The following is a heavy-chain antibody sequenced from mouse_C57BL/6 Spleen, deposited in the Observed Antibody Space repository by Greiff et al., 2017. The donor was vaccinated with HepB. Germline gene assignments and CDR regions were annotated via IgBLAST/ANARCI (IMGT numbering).Heavy chain of an antibody. J-gene: IGHJ2*01. CDR2: ISYDGSN. V-gene: IGHV3-6*01. D-gene: IGHD1-1*01. CDR1: GYSITSGYF. CDR3: ARDDYGLDY. Sequence: EVQLQQSGPGLVKPSQSLSLTCSVSGYSITSGYFRNWIRQLPGNKLEWMGYISYDGSNNYNPSIKNRISITRDTSKNQLFLKLNSVTTEEAATYYSARDDYGLDYWGQGTTLTVSS.